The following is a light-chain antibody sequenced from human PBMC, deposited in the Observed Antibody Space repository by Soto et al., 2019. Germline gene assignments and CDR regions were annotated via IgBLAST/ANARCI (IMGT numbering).Light chain of an antibody. Sequence: DFVMTQSPDSLAVSLGERATINCKSSQSVLFNSNNKNYLAWYQQKVGQPPRLLIYWASTRESGVPDRFSGSGSGTDFTLTISSLQAEDVAVYYCQQYYTTPFTFGPGTKVDIK. CDR1: QSVLFNSNNKNY. CDR2: WAS. V-gene: IGKV4-1*01. J-gene: IGKJ3*01. CDR3: QQYYTTPFT.